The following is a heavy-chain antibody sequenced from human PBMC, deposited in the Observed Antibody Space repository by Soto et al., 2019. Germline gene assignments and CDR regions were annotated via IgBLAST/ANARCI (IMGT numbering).Heavy chain of an antibody. J-gene: IGHJ5*01. CDR3: ATVATHSYNWVDS. CDR1: GFTFSSYW. CDR2: INADGTTT. D-gene: IGHD1-1*01. Sequence: EVHLVESGGGLVQPGGSLRLSCAASGFTFSSYWMHWVRQAPGKGLVWVSRINADGTTTTYADSVKGRFTISRDNAKNTVYLQTYSLTAEDTAVYFCATVATHSYNWVDSWGQGTLVTISS. V-gene: IGHV3-74*01.